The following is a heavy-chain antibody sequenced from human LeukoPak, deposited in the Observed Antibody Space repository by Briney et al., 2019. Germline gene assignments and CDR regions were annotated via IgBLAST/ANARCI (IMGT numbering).Heavy chain of an antibody. D-gene: IGHD3-22*01. CDR2: ISSSSSYT. CDR1: GFTFSDYY. Sequence: PGGSLRLSCAASGFTFSDYYMSWIRQAPGKGLEWVSYISSSSSYTKYADSVKGRFTISRDHAKHSLYLQMTSLRAEDTAVYYCARDGAAYYYDSSNWFDPWGEGTLVTVPS. CDR3: ARDGAAYYYDSSNWFDP. J-gene: IGHJ5*02. V-gene: IGHV3-11*05.